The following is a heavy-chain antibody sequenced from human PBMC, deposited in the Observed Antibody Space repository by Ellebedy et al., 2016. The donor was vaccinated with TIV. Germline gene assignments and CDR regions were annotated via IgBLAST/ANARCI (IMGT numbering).Heavy chain of an antibody. CDR2: VSYSGTT. V-gene: IGHV4-39*07. J-gene: IGHJ4*02. D-gene: IGHD6-13*01. CDR1: GGSIRTSIYY. CDR3: ARDEYNISWFKY. Sequence: MPSEALSLTCSVSGGSIRTSIYYWGWIRQPPGKGLEWIGTVSYSGTTYYNPSLKSRVTISVDTSKNQFSLKLSSVTAADAAVYYCARDEYNISWFKYWGQGTLVTVSS.